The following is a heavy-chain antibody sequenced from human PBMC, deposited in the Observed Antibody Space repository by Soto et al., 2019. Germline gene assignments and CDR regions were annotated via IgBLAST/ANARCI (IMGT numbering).Heavy chain of an antibody. Sequence: SETLSLTCTVSGGSISSGDYYWSWIRQPPGKGLEWIGYIYYSGSTYYNPSLKSRVTISVDTSKNQFSLKLSSVTAADTAVYYCARDRIEYSSSLGVFDYWGQGTLVTVSS. D-gene: IGHD6-6*01. CDR1: GGSISSGDYY. J-gene: IGHJ4*02. CDR3: ARDRIEYSSSLGVFDY. CDR2: IYYSGST. V-gene: IGHV4-30-4*01.